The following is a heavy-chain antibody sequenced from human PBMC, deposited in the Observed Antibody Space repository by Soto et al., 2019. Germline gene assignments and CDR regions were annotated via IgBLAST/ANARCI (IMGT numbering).Heavy chain of an antibody. J-gene: IGHJ4*02. CDR3: ARGYPGVLEY. CDR1: GYTFTNYY. D-gene: IGHD1-26*01. V-gene: IGHV1-46*01. CDR2: INSSSGKT. Sequence: QVQLVQSGAEVKKPGASVQVSCKASGYTFTNYYIHWVRQAPGQGLEWMGTINSSSGKTTYAQKFQVRVTMTRDTSTTTVYMEVSGLRSEDTAVFYSARGYPGVLEYWCQGTLVSVSS.